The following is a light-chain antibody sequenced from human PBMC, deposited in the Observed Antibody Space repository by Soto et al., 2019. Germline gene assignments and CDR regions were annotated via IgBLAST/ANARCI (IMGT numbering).Light chain of an antibody. Sequence: QSALTQPPSASGSPGQSVTISCTGTSSDIGGYNYVSWYQHHPGKAPKVMIYEVSMRPSGVPDRFSGSKSGNTASLTVSGLQPEDEADYYCSSYAGSNNLGVFGGGTKLTVL. V-gene: IGLV2-8*01. CDR1: SSDIGGYNY. CDR2: EVS. J-gene: IGLJ3*02. CDR3: SSYAGSNNLGV.